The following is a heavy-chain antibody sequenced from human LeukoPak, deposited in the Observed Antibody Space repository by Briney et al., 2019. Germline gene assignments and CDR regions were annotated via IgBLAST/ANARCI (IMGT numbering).Heavy chain of an antibody. D-gene: IGHD2-2*01. CDR3: ASSSSVNWGVYFYAMDV. CDR1: GYTLTSYA. Sequence: ASVKVSRKASGYTLTSYAIHWVRQAPGQGREGMAWINAGNGNKKYSQNLQGRVTMTRETSANTVYMELSSLISEDTAVYYWASSSSVNWGVYFYAMDVWGKGTTVIVSS. V-gene: IGHV1-3*01. J-gene: IGHJ6*04. CDR2: INAGNGNK.